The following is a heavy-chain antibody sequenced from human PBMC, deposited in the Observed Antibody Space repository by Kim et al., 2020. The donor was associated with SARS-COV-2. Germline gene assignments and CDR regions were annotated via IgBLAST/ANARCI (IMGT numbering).Heavy chain of an antibody. CDR1: GFTFSSYT. V-gene: IGHV3-23*01. Sequence: GGSLRLSCAASGFTFSSYTMNWVRQAPGKGLELVARISDSGHSTYHAHSLKGRVTIARDNSKRTLYLQMNSWSAEDTAVYYCAKKGNKSGENSFDFWVEG. J-gene: IGHJ4*02. CDR2: ISDSGHST. D-gene: IGHD3-10*01. CDR3: AKKGNKSGENSFDF.